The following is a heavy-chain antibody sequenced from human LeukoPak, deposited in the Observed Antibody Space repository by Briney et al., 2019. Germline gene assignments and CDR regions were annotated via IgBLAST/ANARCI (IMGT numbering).Heavy chain of an antibody. CDR3: ARGITMVRGVIITYNWFDP. CDR2: INAGNGNT. V-gene: IGHV1-3*01. J-gene: IGHJ5*02. Sequence: ASVKVACKASGYTFTSYAMHWVRQAPGQRLEWMGWINAGNGNTKYSQKFQGRVTITRDTSASTAYMELSSLRSEDTAVCYCARGITMVRGVIITYNWFDPWGQGTLVTVSS. CDR1: GYTFTSYA. D-gene: IGHD3-10*01.